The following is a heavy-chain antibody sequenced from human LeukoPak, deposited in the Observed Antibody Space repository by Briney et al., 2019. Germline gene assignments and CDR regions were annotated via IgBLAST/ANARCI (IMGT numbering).Heavy chain of an antibody. Sequence: GSLLLSCAASGFTFSSYAMSWVRPAPGKGLEWVSAISGSGGSTYYADSVKGRFTISRDNSKNTLYLQMNSLRAEDTAVYYCAKCPNGDYYFDYWGQGTLVTVSS. D-gene: IGHD4-17*01. CDR3: AKCPNGDYYFDY. V-gene: IGHV3-23*01. CDR2: ISGSGGST. J-gene: IGHJ4*02. CDR1: GFTFSSYA.